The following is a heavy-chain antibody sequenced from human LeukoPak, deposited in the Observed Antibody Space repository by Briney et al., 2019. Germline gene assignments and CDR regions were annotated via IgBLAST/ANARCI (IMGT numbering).Heavy chain of an antibody. Sequence: GGSLRLSCAASGFTFSSYWMSWVRQAPGKGLEWVANIKQDGSEEYYVDSVKGRFTISRDNAKNSLYLQMNSPRAEDTAVYYCARHSANWNYLVYWGQGTLVTVSS. CDR2: IKQDGSEE. V-gene: IGHV3-7*01. D-gene: IGHD1-1*01. CDR1: GFTFSSYW. J-gene: IGHJ4*02. CDR3: ARHSANWNYLVY.